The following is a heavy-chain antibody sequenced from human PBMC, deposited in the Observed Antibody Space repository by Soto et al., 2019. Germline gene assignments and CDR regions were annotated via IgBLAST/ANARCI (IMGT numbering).Heavy chain of an antibody. D-gene: IGHD3-10*02. CDR3: ARLPYDAREADYYYCMDV. V-gene: IGHV5-51*03. CDR2: IYPADSDT. CDR1: GYSFTSYW. J-gene: IGHJ6*02. Sequence: EVQLVQSGAEVKKPGESLKISCKGSGYSFTSYWIGWVRQMPGKGLEWMGIIYPADSDTRYSPSFHGQVTISAAKAISTAYLQWSSLKASANAMYYGARLPYDAREADYYYCMDVWGQGTTVTVSS.